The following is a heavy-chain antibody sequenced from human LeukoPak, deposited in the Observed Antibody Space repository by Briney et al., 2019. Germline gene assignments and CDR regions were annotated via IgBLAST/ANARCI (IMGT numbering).Heavy chain of an antibody. J-gene: IGHJ4*02. D-gene: IGHD1-26*01. CDR2: IYHSGST. Sequence: SETLSLTCAVSGGSISSSNWWSWVRQPPGKGLEWIGEIYHSGSTNYNPSLKSRVTISVDKSKNQFSLKLSSVTAADTAVYYCAKSSGSYLYYFDYWGQGTLVTVSS. CDR1: GGSISSSNW. CDR3: AKSSGSYLYYFDY. V-gene: IGHV4-4*02.